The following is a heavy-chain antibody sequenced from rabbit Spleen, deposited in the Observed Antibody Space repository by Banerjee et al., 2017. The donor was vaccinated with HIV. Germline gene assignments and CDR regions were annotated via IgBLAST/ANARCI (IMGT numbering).Heavy chain of an antibody. J-gene: IGHJ2*01. Sequence: QQHLVESGGGPVKPGGTLTLTCTVSGFSFSSNWICWVRQAPGKGLEWIACIDTNDGDTDYANWPKGRFTISKTSSTTVTLQMTSLTAADTATYFCARNYVNTFDPWGPGTLVTVS. V-gene: IGHV1S45*01. CDR2: IDTNDGDT. D-gene: IGHD1-1*01. CDR1: GFSFSSNW. CDR3: ARNYVNTFDP.